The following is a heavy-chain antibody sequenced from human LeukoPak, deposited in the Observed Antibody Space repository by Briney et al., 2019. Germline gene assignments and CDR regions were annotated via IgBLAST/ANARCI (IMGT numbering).Heavy chain of an antibody. V-gene: IGHV3-53*01. J-gene: IGHJ5*02. CDR1: GFTVSSNY. CDR3: VRGQTNLDNWFDP. Sequence: GGSLRLSCAGSGFTVSSNYMSWVRQAPGKGLEWVSVIYSGGRTYYADSVKGRFTISRDNAKNSLSLQVTSLRVDDSAVYYCVRGQTNLDNWFDPWGQGTLVIVSS. D-gene: IGHD2-8*01. CDR2: IYSGGRT.